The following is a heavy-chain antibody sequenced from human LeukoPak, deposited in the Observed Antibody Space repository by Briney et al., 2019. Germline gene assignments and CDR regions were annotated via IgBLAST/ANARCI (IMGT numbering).Heavy chain of an antibody. CDR2: IIPIFGTA. CDR3: ARLAAPQSPNFDY. CDR1: GGTFSSYA. Sequence: SVKVSCKASGGTFSSYAISWERQAPGQGLEWMGGIIPIFGTANYAQKFQGRVTITADESTSTAYMELSSLRSEDTAVYYCARLAAPQSPNFDYWGQGTLVTVSS. D-gene: IGHD6-13*01. J-gene: IGHJ4*02. V-gene: IGHV1-69*13.